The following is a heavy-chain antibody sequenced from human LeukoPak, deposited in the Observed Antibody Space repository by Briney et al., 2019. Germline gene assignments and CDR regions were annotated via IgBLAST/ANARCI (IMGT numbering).Heavy chain of an antibody. CDR2: MYNSGST. J-gene: IGHJ5*02. Sequence: SETLSLTCNVSGGSISTNYWSWIRQPPGKGLEWIGYMYNSGSTNYNPSLKSRVTISVDTSKNQLSLKLSSVTAADTAVYYCARVTVGRWFDPWGQGTLVTVSS. CDR1: GGSISTNY. D-gene: IGHD4-23*01. CDR3: ARVTVGRWFDP. V-gene: IGHV4-4*08.